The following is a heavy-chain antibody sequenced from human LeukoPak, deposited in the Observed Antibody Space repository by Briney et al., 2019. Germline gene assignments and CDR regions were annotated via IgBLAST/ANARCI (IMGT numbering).Heavy chain of an antibody. J-gene: IGHJ4*02. CDR3: AKGGDYDYGDYFGY. Sequence: GGSLRLSCAASGFTFSSYAMSWVRQAPGKGLEWVAVISYDGSNKYYADSVKGRFTISRDNSKNTLYLQMNSLRAEDTAVYYCAKGGDYDYGDYFGYWGQGTLVTVSS. CDR1: GFTFSSYA. V-gene: IGHV3-30*18. CDR2: ISYDGSNK. D-gene: IGHD4-17*01.